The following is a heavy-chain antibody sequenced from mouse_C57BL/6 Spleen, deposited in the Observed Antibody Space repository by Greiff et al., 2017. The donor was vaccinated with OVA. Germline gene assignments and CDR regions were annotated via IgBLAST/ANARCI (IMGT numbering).Heavy chain of an antibody. CDR3: ARPYYGSSYDY. V-gene: IGHV1-22*01. CDR1: GYTFTDYN. Sequence: EVQLQESGPELVKPGASVKMSCKASGYTFTDYNMHWVKQSHGKSLEWIGYINPNNGGTSYNQKFKGKATLTVNKSSSTAYMELRSLTSEDSAVYYCARPYYGSSYDYWGQGTTLTVSS. CDR2: INPNNGGT. D-gene: IGHD1-1*01. J-gene: IGHJ2*01.